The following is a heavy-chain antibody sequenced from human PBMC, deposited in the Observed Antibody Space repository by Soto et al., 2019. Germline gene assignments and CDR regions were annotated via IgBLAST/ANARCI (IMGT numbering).Heavy chain of an antibody. Sequence: SETLALTCTVYGGSISSSSYYWGWIRQPPGKGLEWIGSIYYSGSTYYNPSLKSRVTISVDTSKNQFSLKLSSVTAADTAVYYCARRLRALYYYYGMDVWGQGTTVT. D-gene: IGHD2-21*02. CDR2: IYYSGST. V-gene: IGHV4-39*01. CDR1: GGSISSSSYY. J-gene: IGHJ6*02. CDR3: ARRLRALYYYYGMDV.